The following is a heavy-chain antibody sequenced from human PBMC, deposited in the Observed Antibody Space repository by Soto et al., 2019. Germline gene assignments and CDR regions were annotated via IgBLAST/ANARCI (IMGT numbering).Heavy chain of an antibody. Sequence: ASVKVSCKASGYTFTSYAMHWVRQAPGQRLERMGWINAGNGNTKYSQKFQGRVTITRDTSASTAYMELSSLRSEDTAVYYCARSYSSGWYEVRYYYYGMDVWGQGTTVTVSS. CDR2: INAGNGNT. CDR3: ARSYSSGWYEVRYYYYGMDV. J-gene: IGHJ6*02. D-gene: IGHD6-19*01. CDR1: GYTFTSYA. V-gene: IGHV1-3*01.